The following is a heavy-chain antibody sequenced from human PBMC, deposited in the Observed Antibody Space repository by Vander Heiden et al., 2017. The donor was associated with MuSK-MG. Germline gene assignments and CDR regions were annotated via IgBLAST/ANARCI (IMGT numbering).Heavy chain of an antibody. Sequence: EVQLVESGGGLVQPGGSLRLSCAASGFTFSSYEMNWVRQAPGEGLEWVSYISSSGNTIYYADSVRGRFTISRDNAKNSLYWQMNSLRAEDTAVYHCARDFWSGSTGLDYWGQGTLVTVSS. CDR3: ARDFWSGSTGLDY. J-gene: IGHJ4*02. CDR2: ISSSGNTI. CDR1: GFTFSSYE. D-gene: IGHD3-3*01. V-gene: IGHV3-48*03.